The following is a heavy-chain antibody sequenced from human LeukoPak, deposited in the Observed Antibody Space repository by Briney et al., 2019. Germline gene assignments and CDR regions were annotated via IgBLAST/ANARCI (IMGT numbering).Heavy chain of an antibody. CDR3: ARLVSSSWTFDY. CDR1: GGSFSGYY. CDR2: INHSGST. D-gene: IGHD6-13*01. Sequence: PSETLSLTCAVYGGSFSGYYRSWIRQPPGKGLEWVGEINHSGSTNYNPSLKSRVTISVDTSKNQFSLKLSSVTAADTAVYYCARLVSSSWTFDYWGQGTLVTVSS. J-gene: IGHJ4*02. V-gene: IGHV4-34*01.